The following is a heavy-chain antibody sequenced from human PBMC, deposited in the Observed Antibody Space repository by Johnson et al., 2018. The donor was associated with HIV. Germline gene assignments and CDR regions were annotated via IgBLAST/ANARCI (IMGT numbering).Heavy chain of an antibody. J-gene: IGHJ3*02. CDR1: GVTFSDYY. CDR3: ARGRPSGSHDAFDI. Sequence: VQLVESGGGVVQPGGSLRLSCAASGVTFSDYYMSWIRQAPGKGLEWISYISSGGSTKYYADSVKGRFTISRDNAKNSLYLQMNSLRAEDTAVYYCARGRPSGSHDAFDIWGQGTMVTVSS. CDR2: ISSGGSTK. D-gene: IGHD3-22*01. V-gene: IGHV3-11*04.